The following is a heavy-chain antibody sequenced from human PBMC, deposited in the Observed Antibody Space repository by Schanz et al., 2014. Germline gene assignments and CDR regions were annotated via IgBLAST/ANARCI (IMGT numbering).Heavy chain of an antibody. CDR2: YSDSGYKI. V-gene: IGHV3-23*01. J-gene: IGHJ4*01. CDR1: GFTFSSYA. CDR3: AKDQASDY. Sequence: GFTFSSYAMSWVRQAPGTGLEWVSTYSDSGYKIYYADSVKGRFIISRDNSKAAGERQMNRLSLYDTAVFDCAKDQASDYWG.